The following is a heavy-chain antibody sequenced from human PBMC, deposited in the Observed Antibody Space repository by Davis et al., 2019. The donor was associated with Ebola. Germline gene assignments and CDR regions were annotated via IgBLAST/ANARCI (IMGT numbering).Heavy chain of an antibody. Sequence: PGGSLRLSCAASGFTFSSYGMNWVRQAPGKGLEWVSSISSSSSYIYYADSVKGRFTISRDNAKNSLFLQMNSLRAEDTAVYYCASFRDGYAYYYGMDVWGQGTTVTVSS. CDR3: ASFRDGYAYYYGMDV. V-gene: IGHV3-21*01. J-gene: IGHJ6*02. CDR2: ISSSSSYI. D-gene: IGHD5-24*01. CDR1: GFTFSSYG.